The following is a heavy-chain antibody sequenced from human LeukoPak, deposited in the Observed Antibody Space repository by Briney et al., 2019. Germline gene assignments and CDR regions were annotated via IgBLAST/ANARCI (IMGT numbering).Heavy chain of an antibody. V-gene: IGHV4-34*01. D-gene: IGHD6-19*01. J-gene: IGHJ4*02. CDR1: GGSFSGYY. CDR2: INHSGST. Sequence: SETLSLTCAVYGGSFSGYYWSWIRQPPGKGLEWIGEINHSGSTNYNPSLKSRVTISVDTSKNQFSLKLSSVTPEDTAVYYCARALLIAVAGDVNFDYWGQGTLVTVSS. CDR3: ARALLIAVAGDVNFDY.